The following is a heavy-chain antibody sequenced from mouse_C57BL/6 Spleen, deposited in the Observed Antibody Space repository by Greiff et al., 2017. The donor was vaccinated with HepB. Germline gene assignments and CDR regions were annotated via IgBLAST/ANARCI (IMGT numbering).Heavy chain of an antibody. Sequence: EVMLVESGGGLVKPGGSLKLSCAASGFTFSSYAMSWVRQTPEKRLEWVATISDGGSYTYYPDNVKGRFTISRDNAKNNLYLQMSHLKSEDTAMYYCAREGITTVRDYAMDYWGQGTSVTVSS. V-gene: IGHV5-4*01. CDR3: AREGITTVRDYAMDY. CDR2: ISDGGSYT. CDR1: GFTFSSYA. D-gene: IGHD1-1*01. J-gene: IGHJ4*01.